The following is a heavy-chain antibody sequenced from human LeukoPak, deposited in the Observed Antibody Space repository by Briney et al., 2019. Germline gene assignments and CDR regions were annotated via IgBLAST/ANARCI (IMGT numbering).Heavy chain of an antibody. V-gene: IGHV4-31*03. CDR3: ARGGFGSGSYRLDY. Sequence: PSETLSLTCTVSGGSISSGNYYWSWIRQHPGKGLEWIGYIYYSGSTYYNPSLKSRVSISVDTSKNQFSLKLSSVTAADTAVYHCARGGFGSGSYRLDYWGQGTLVTVSS. CDR2: IYYSGST. J-gene: IGHJ4*02. CDR1: GGSISSGNYY. D-gene: IGHD3-10*01.